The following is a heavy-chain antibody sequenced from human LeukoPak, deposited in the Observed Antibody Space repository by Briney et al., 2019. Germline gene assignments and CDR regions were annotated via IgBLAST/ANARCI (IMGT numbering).Heavy chain of an antibody. CDR2: IYYSGST. CDR1: GGSVSSSSCY. CDR3: AKVGELFPYYYYMDV. J-gene: IGHJ6*03. Sequence: SETLSLTCTVSGGSVSSSSCYWGWIRQPPGKGLEWIGSIYYSGSTYCNPSLKSRVTISVDTSKNQFSLKLSSVTAADTAVYYCAKVGELFPYYYYMDVWGKGTTVTVSS. V-gene: IGHV4-39*01. D-gene: IGHD3-10*01.